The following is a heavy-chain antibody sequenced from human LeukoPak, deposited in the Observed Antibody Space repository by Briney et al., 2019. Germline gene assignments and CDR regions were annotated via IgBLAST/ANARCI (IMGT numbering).Heavy chain of an antibody. D-gene: IGHD3-10*01. V-gene: IGHV4-59*01. CDR1: GGSISSYY. CDR2: IYYSGST. Sequence: SETLSLTCTVSGGSISSYYWGWIRQPPGKGLEGIGYIYYSGSTNYNPYLKSPFTISVDTSKNQFSLKLSSVTAADTAVYYCAREGGSYYFDYWGQGTLVTVSS. J-gene: IGHJ4*02. CDR3: AREGGSYYFDY.